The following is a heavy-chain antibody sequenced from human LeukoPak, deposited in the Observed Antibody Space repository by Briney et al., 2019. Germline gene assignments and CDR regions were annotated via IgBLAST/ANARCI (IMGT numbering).Heavy chain of an antibody. CDR2: INEDGSEK. V-gene: IGHV3-7*01. Sequence: GGSLRLSCAASGFTFTSYWMTWARQAPGKGLEWVANINEDGSEKYYLGSVEGRFTISRDNAKNSLYLEMSSLRAEDTAEYYCARDATRGGDFDYWCQGTLVTVSS. CDR3: ARDATRGGDFDY. D-gene: IGHD1-26*01. CDR1: GFTFTSYW. J-gene: IGHJ4*02.